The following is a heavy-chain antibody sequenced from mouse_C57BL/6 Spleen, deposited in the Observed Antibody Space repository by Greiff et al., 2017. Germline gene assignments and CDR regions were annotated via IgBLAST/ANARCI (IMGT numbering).Heavy chain of an antibody. CDR2: IYPGSGST. CDR3: GRKKGYSGYFAMDY. V-gene: IGHV1-55*01. Sequence: QVQLQQPGAELVKPGASVKMSCKASGYTFTSYWITWVKQRPGQGLEWIGDIYPGSGSTNYNEKFKSKATLTVDTSSSTAYMQLSSLTSEDSAVYYCGRKKGYSGYFAMDYWGQGTSVTVSS. J-gene: IGHJ4*01. D-gene: IGHD2-12*01. CDR1: GYTFTSYW.